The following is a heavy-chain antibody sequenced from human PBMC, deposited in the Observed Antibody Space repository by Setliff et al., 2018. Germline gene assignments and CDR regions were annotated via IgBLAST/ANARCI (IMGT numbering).Heavy chain of an antibody. D-gene: IGHD6-19*01. V-gene: IGHV4-39*07. Sequence: PSETLSLTCTVSGGSISSSSYYWGWIRQPPGKGLEWIGSIYYSGSTYYNPSLKSRVTISVDTSKNQFSLKLSSVTAADTAVYYCARVAGIPVTGTSWYFDLWGRGTLVTVSS. CDR2: IYYSGST. J-gene: IGHJ2*01. CDR1: GGSISSSSYY. CDR3: ARVAGIPVTGTSWYFDL.